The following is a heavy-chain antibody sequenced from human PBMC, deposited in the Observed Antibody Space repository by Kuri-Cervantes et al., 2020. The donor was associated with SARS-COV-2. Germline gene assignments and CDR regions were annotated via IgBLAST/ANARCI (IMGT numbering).Heavy chain of an antibody. V-gene: IGHV3-21*01. D-gene: IGHD5-12*01. CDR2: ISSESAYI. Sequence: GGSLRLSCAASGFTFSSYSMNWVRQAPGKGLEWVSSISSESAYIYYAESVRGRFAISRDNARKSVYLQMNSLRAEDTAVYYCAIDPRTVATRLPGYWGQGTLVTVSS. CDR1: GFTFSSYS. J-gene: IGHJ4*02. CDR3: AIDPRTVATRLPGY.